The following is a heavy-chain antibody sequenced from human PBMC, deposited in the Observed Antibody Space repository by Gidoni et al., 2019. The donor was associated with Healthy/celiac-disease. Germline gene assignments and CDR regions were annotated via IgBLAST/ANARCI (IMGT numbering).Heavy chain of an antibody. D-gene: IGHD5-18*01. V-gene: IGHV1-58*01. Sequence: HMQLVQSGPEVKKPGTSVKVSCKAPGFPFTSSAVQWVRQARGQRLEWIGWIVVGSGNTNYAQKFQERVTITRDMSTSTAYMERSSLRSEDTAVYYCAADTPRGYSYGFTSVYWGQGTLVTVSS. CDR3: AADTPRGYSYGFTSVY. J-gene: IGHJ4*02. CDR1: GFPFTSSA. CDR2: IVVGSGNT.